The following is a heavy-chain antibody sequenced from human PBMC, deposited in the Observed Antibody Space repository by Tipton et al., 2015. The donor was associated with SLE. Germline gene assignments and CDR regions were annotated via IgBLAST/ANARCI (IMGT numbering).Heavy chain of an antibody. J-gene: IGHJ3*02. CDR1: GYSISSGYY. Sequence: TLSLTCSVSGYSISSGYYWGWIRQPPGKGLKWIGTIHHSGSTYYNPSLKSRVTIPLDTSKNQFSLKVNSVTAADTAVYYCARSSYYNDASDIWGQGTMVTVSS. CDR3: ARSSYYNDASDI. CDR2: IHHSGST. D-gene: IGHD1-26*01. V-gene: IGHV4-38-2*01.